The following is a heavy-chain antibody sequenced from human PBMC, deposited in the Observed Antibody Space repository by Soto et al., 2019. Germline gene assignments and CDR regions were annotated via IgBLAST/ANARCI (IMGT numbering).Heavy chain of an antibody. Sequence: QVQVVQSGAEVKTPGASVRVSCKASGYTFTNYAMHWVRQAPGQRLEWMGWINGGNGYTKYSKKFQGRVTITRDTFASTASVDLSSLRSEDTAVYDCATDHDGDEENYDYYGMDVWGQGTTVTVSS. D-gene: IGHD4-17*01. CDR3: ATDHDGDEENYDYYGMDV. CDR1: GYTFTNYA. V-gene: IGHV1-3*01. CDR2: INGGNGYT. J-gene: IGHJ6*01.